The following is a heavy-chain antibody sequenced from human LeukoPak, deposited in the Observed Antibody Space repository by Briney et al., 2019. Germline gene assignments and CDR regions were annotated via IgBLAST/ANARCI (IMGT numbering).Heavy chain of an antibody. Sequence: GGSLRLSCAASGFTFSSYAMHWVRQAPGKGLEGVAVISYDGSNKYYADSVKGRFTISRDNSKNTLYLQMNSLRAEDTAVYYCARPHGLLLRPEAWYFQHWGQGTLVTVSS. J-gene: IGHJ1*01. V-gene: IGHV3-30*04. D-gene: IGHD3-22*01. CDR2: ISYDGSNK. CDR1: GFTFSSYA. CDR3: ARPHGLLLRPEAWYFQH.